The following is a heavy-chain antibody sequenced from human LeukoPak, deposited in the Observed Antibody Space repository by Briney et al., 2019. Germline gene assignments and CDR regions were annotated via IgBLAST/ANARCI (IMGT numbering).Heavy chain of an antibody. CDR2: ISGDGDST. D-gene: IGHD2-2*01. CDR1: GFTFSSNV. V-gene: IGHV3-23*01. Sequence: GGSLRLSCAASGFTFSSNVMSWVRQAPGKGLEWVSAISGDGDSTYYADSVKGRFTISRDNSKNTLYLQMNSLRAEDTAVYYCAKGSSNSRPYYFDYWGQGTLVTVSS. CDR3: AKGSSNSRPYYFDY. J-gene: IGHJ4*02.